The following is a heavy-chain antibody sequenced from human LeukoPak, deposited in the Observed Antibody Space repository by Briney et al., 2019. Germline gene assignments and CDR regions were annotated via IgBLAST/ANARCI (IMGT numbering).Heavy chain of an antibody. D-gene: IGHD3-22*01. CDR1: GGSISSSSYY. Sequence: SETLSLTCTVSGGSISSSSYYWGWIRQPPGKGLEWIGSIYYSGSTNYNPSLKSRVTISVDTSKNQFSLKLSSVTAADTAVYYCASSYYYDSSGYYEAEGYFDYWGQGTLVTVSS. CDR3: ASSYYYDSSGYYEAEGYFDY. V-gene: IGHV4-39*07. J-gene: IGHJ4*02. CDR2: IYYSGST.